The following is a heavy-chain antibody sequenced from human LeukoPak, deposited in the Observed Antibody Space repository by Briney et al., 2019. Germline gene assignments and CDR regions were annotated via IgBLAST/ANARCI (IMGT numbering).Heavy chain of an antibody. V-gene: IGHV1-46*01. CDR2: INPSGGSS. CDR3: ARAIGSGWYGMGIY. D-gene: IGHD6-19*01. CDR1: GYTFTTYY. J-gene: IGHJ4*02. Sequence: GASVKVSCKASGYTFTTYYIHWVRQAPGQGLEWMGIINPSGGSSNYAQKFQGRVTMTRDTSTSTVYMELGSLTSEDTAVYYCARAIGSGWYGMGIYWGQGTLVTVSS.